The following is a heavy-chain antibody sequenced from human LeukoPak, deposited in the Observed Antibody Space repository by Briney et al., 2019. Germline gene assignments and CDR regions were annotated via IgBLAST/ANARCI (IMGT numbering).Heavy chain of an antibody. V-gene: IGHV3-20*04. CDR1: GFTFDDYG. D-gene: IGHD6-13*01. J-gene: IGHJ4*02. CDR2: INWNGGST. Sequence: GGSLRLSCAASGFTFDDYGMSWVRQAPGKGLEWVSGINWNGGSTGYADSVKGRFTISRDNAKNSLYLQMSSLRAEDTAVYYCARGTQSRTIAAAGRIDYWGQGALVTVSS. CDR3: ARGTQSRTIAAAGRIDY.